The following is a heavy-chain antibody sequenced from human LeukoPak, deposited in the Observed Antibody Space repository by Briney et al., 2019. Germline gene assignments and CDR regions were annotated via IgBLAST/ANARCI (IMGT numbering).Heavy chain of an antibody. CDR2: IYYSGST. CDR3: ARAGSSGWYGFGY. J-gene: IGHJ4*02. D-gene: IGHD6-19*01. CDR1: GGSISSNSYY. V-gene: IGHV4-39*07. Sequence: SETLSLTCAVSGGSISSNSYYWGWIRQPPGKGLEWIGSIYYSGSTYYNPSLKSRVTISVDTSKNQFSLKLSSVTAADTAVYYCARAGSSGWYGFGYWGQGTLVTVSS.